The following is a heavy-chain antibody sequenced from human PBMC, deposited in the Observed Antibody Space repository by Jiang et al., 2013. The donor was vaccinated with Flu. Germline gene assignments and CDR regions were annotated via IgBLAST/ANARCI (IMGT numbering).Heavy chain of an antibody. CDR1: GGSISSSSYY. J-gene: IGHJ4*02. V-gene: IGHV4-39*01. CDR2: IYYSGST. CDR3: HLIDSSGYYGVDY. Sequence: GPGLVKPSETLSLTCTVSGGSISSSSYYWGWIRQPPGKGLEWIGSIYYSGSTYYNPSLKSRVTISVDTSKNQFSLKLSSVTAADTAVYYCHLIDSSGYYGVDYWGQGTLVTGSS. D-gene: IGHD3-22*01.